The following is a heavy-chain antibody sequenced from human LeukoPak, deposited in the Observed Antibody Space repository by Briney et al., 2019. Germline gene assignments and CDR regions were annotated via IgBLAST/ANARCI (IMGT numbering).Heavy chain of an antibody. Sequence: GGSLRLSYAASGFTFGTYTLNWVRQAPGKGLDGVSSISSSSRYIYYADSVKGRFTISRDNAKNSLYLQMTTLREEDTAVYYCARDKVVGATFFDYWGQGTLVTVSS. J-gene: IGHJ4*02. CDR2: ISSSSRYI. CDR3: ARDKVVGATFFDY. D-gene: IGHD1-26*01. CDR1: GFTFGTYT. V-gene: IGHV3-21*01.